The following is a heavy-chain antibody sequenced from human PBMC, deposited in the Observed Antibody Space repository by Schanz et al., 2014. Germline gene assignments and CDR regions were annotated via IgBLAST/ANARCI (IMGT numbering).Heavy chain of an antibody. CDR2: IGNGGVTI. D-gene: IGHD3-10*01. CDR1: GFTFGDYA. Sequence: EVQLLESGGGLIQPGGSLRLSCAASGFTFGDYAMAWVRQAPGKGLEWVSYIGNGGVTIYYADSMKGRFTISRDNSKNTLYLQMKSLRAEDTAVYYCAKGRFGELSAFDIWGQGTMVTVSS. V-gene: IGHV3-23*01. J-gene: IGHJ3*02. CDR3: AKGRFGELSAFDI.